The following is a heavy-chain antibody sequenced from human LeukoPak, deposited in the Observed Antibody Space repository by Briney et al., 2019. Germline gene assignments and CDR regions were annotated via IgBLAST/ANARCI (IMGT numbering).Heavy chain of an antibody. V-gene: IGHV3-23*01. CDR2: ISGGGGST. D-gene: IGHD2-2*02. Sequence: GSLRLSCAASGFTFSSYAMSWVRQAPGKGLEWVSGISGGGGSTYYADSVKGRFTSSRDNAKNTLYLQMNSLRAEDTAVYYCAKGYQLQYNYFDYWGQGTLVTVSS. J-gene: IGHJ4*02. CDR3: AKGYQLQYNYFDY. CDR1: GFTFSSYA.